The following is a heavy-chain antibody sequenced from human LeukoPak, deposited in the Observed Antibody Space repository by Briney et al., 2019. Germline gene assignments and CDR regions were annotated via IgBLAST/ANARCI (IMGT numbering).Heavy chain of an antibody. CDR3: ARADCTNGVCYTSDY. D-gene: IGHD2-8*01. CDR2: IYTSGST. V-gene: IGHV4-61*02. Sequence: SQTLSLTCTVSGGSISSGSYYWSWIRQPAGKGLEWIGRIYTSGSTNYNPSLKSRVTISVDTSKSQFSLKLSSVTAADTAVYYCARADCTNGVCYTSDYWGQGTLVTVSS. CDR1: GGSISSGSYY. J-gene: IGHJ4*02.